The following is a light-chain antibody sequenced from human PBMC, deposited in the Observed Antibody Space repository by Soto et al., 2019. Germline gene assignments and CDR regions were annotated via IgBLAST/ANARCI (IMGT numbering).Light chain of an antibody. Sequence: EIVLTQSPATLSLSPGERATLSCRASQSVTTYLAWYQQKPGQAPRLLIYDASNSASGIPAWFSGSGSGTAFTVTISSLEPEDFAVYYCQQRSNWPRSFGGGAKVEIK. CDR2: DAS. J-gene: IGKJ4*01. CDR1: QSVTTY. CDR3: QQRSNWPRS. V-gene: IGKV3-11*01.